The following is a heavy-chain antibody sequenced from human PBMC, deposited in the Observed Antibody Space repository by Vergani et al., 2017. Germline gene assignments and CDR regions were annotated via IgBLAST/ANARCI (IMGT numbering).Heavy chain of an antibody. V-gene: IGHV5-51*01. CDR2: IYPADSDT. J-gene: IGHJ4*02. CDR1: EYSFGNYW. Sequence: EVELVQSGPEMRKPGESLKISCKGSEYSFGNYWIVWVRQMPGKGLECMGFIYPADSDTRYSPSFQGQVTISADKSISTAFLQWDSLKASDTALYYCARHTTYTDSWGQGTLVTVSS. D-gene: IGHD1-1*01. CDR3: ARHTTYTDS.